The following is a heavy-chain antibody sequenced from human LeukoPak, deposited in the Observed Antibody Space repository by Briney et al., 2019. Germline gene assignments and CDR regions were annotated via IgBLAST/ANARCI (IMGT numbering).Heavy chain of an antibody. D-gene: IGHD3-10*01. CDR3: ARDLTMVRGDVSI. CDR2: ISWNSGSI. Sequence: QTGGSLRLSCAASGFTFDDYAMHWVRQAPGKGLEWVSGISWNSGSIGYADSVKGRFTISRDNAKNSLYLQMNSLRAEDTAVYYCARDLTMVRGDVSIWGQGTLVTVSS. CDR1: GFTFDDYA. V-gene: IGHV3-9*01. J-gene: IGHJ4*02.